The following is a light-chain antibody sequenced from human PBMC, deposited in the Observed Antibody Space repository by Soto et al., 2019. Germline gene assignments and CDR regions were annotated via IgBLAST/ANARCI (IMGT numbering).Light chain of an antibody. V-gene: IGLV2-11*01. CDR3: CSYAGSYAYV. Sequence: QSVLTQPRSVSGSPGQSVTISCTGTSSDVGGYTSVSWYQQHPGKAPKLMISAVSKRPSGVPDRFSGSKSGNTASLTISGLQAEDEADYCCCSYAGSYAYVFGTGTKLTVL. CDR2: AVS. CDR1: SSDVGGYTS. J-gene: IGLJ1*01.